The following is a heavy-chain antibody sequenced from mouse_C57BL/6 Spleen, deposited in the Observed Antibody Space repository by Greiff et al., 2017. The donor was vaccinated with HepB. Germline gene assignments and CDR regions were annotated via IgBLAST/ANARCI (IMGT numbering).Heavy chain of an antibody. V-gene: IGHV3-6*01. CDR2: ISYDGSN. CDR1: GYSITSGYY. D-gene: IGHD1-1*01. J-gene: IGHJ4*01. Sequence: EVQLQQSGPGLVKPSQSLSLTCSVTGYSITSGYYWNWIRQFPGNKLEWMGYISYDGSNNYNPSLNNRISITRDTSKNQFFLKLNSVTTEDTATYYCARETVVSYYAMDYWGQGTSVTVSS. CDR3: ARETVVSYYAMDY.